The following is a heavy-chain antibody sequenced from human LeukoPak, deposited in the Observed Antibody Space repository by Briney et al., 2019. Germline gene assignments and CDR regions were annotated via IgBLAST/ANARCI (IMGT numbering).Heavy chain of an antibody. V-gene: IGHV4-39*01. Sequence: PSETLSLTCIVSGVSIRSDTYYWGWIRQPPGKGLEWIGNYHNGNSYYNPSLKSRVTISEDTSGNQFSLRVTSVTAADTAVYYCARLWDSTGLYFYYYMDVWGEGTTVTVYS. CDR3: ARLWDSTGLYFYYYMDV. J-gene: IGHJ6*03. CDR1: GVSIRSDTYY. CDR2: YHNGNS. D-gene: IGHD6-25*01.